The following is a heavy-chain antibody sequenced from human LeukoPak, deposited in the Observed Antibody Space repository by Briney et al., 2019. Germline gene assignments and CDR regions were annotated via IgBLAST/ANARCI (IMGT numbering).Heavy chain of an antibody. CDR1: GGTFSSYA. J-gene: IGHJ4*02. D-gene: IGHD3-22*01. CDR3: ARERRYYYDSSGYYSLDY. CDR2: IIPILGIA. Sequence: ASVKVSCKASGGTFSSYAISWVRQAPGQGLEWMGRIIPILGIANYAQKFQGRVTITADKSTSTAYMELSSLRSEDTAVYYCARERRYYYDSSGYYSLDYWGQGTLVTVSS. V-gene: IGHV1-69*04.